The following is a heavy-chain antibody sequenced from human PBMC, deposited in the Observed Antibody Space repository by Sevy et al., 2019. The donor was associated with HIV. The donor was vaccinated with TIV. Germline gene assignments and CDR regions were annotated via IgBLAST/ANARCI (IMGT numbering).Heavy chain of an antibody. J-gene: IGHJ6*02. CDR3: ARLTAVAGTRVEDYYYYGMDV. V-gene: IGHV1-69*13. CDR2: IIPIFGTA. Sequence: ASVKVSCKASGGTFSSYAISWVRQAPGQGLEWMGGIIPIFGTANYAQKFQGRVMITADESTSTAYMGLSSLRSEDTAVYYCARLTAVAGTRVEDYYYYGMDVWGQGTTVTVSS. D-gene: IGHD6-19*01. CDR1: GGTFSSYA.